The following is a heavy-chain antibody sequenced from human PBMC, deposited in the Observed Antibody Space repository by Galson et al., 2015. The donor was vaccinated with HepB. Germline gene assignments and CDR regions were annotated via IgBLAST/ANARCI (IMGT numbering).Heavy chain of an antibody. D-gene: IGHD3-3*01. CDR1: GYTFTSYY. CDR2: INPSGGST. V-gene: IGHV1-46*01. J-gene: IGHJ4*02. CDR3: ARGALRFLEWSHFDY. Sequence: SVKVSCKASGYTFTSYYVHWVRQAPGQGLEWMGIINPSGGSTSYAQKFQGRVTMTRDTSTSTVYMELSSLRSEDTAVYYCARGALRFLEWSHFDYWGQGTLVTVSS.